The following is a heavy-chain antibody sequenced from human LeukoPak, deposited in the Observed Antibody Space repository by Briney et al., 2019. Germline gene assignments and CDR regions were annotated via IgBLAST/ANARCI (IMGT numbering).Heavy chain of an antibody. D-gene: IGHD3-3*01. J-gene: IGHJ5*02. CDR3: AREKHDFWSGVNWFDP. CDR2: IWYDGSNK. Sequence: PGRSLRLSCAASGFTFSSYGMHWVRQAPGRGLEWVAVIWYDGSNKYYADSVKGRFTISRDNSKNTLYLQMNSLRAEDTAVYYCAREKHDFWSGVNWFDPWGQGTLVTVSS. V-gene: IGHV3-33*01. CDR1: GFTFSSYG.